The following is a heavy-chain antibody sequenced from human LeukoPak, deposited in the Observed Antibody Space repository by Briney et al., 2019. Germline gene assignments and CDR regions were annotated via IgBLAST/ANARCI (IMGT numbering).Heavy chain of an antibody. V-gene: IGHV7-4-1*02. J-gene: IGHJ4*02. Sequence: ASVKVSCKASGYTFTSYAMNWVRQAPGQGLEWMGWINTNTGNPTYAQGFTGRFVFSLDTSVSTAYLQISSLKAEDTAVYYCARDAFRYFDWPNPGYWGQGTLVTVSS. D-gene: IGHD3-9*01. CDR3: ARDAFRYFDWPNPGY. CDR2: INTNTGNP. CDR1: GYTFTSYA.